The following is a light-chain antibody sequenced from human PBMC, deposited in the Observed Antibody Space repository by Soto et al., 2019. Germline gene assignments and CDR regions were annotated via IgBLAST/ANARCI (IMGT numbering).Light chain of an antibody. V-gene: IGKV1-9*01. CDR1: QSISSY. J-gene: IGKJ5*01. Sequence: DIQMTQSPSSLSASVGDRVTITCRASQSISSYLNWYQQKPGKAPKLLIYAASTLQSGVPSRFSGSGSGTEFTLTISSLQPEDFATYYCQQLNSYPITFGQGTRLE. CDR3: QQLNSYPIT. CDR2: AAS.